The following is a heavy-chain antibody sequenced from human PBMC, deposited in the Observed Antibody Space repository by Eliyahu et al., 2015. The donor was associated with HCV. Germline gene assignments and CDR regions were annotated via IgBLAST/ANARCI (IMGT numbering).Heavy chain of an antibody. CDR1: GXTFSXYA. CDR2: IIPIFGTA. V-gene: IGHV1-69*01. J-gene: IGHJ4*02. D-gene: IGHD3-22*01. CDR3: ARDRYYDSSGYFYAFDY. Sequence: QVQLVQSGAEVKKPGSSVKVSXKASGXTFSXYAISWVRQAPGQGLEWMGGIIPIFGTANYAQKFQGRVTITADESTSTAYMELSSLRSEDTAVYYCARDRYYDSSGYFYAFDYWGQGTLVTVSS.